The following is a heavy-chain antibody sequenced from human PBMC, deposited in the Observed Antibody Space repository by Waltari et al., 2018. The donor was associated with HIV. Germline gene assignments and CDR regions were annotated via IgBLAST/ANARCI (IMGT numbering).Heavy chain of an antibody. J-gene: IGHJ2*01. CDR1: GFTFSSYD. D-gene: IGHD3-9*01. CDR3: AREEEKWGPGYWYFDL. Sequence: EVHLLESGGGLVQPGGSLSLSCAASGFTFSSYDMHWVRQVPGKSQEWVSGMGTDSRTYYADSVKGRFTISRENGKNSLYLQMDSLRAEDTAVYYCAREEEKWGPGYWYFDLWGRGTRVTVSS. CDR2: MGTDSRT. V-gene: IGHV3-13*01.